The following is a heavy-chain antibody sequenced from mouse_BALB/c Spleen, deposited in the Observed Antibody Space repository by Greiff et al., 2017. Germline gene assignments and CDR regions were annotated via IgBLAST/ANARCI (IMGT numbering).Heavy chain of an antibody. CDR3: ARGGYYVDY. J-gene: IGHJ2*01. V-gene: IGHV5-6-5*01. D-gene: IGHD2-2*01. CDR1: GFTFSSFG. CDR2: ISSGGST. Sequence: EVHLVESGGGLVQPGGSRKLSCAASGFTFSSFGMHWVRQAPEKGLEWVAYISSGGSTYYPDSVKGRFTISRDNARNILYLQMSSLRSEDTAMYYCARGGYYVDYWGQGTTLTVSS.